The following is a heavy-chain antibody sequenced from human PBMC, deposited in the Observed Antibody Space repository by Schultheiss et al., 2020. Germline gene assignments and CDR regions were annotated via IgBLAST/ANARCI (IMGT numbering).Heavy chain of an antibody. CDR3: ARDGQSNYDYYYYGMDV. Sequence: GGSLTLSCAASGFTFSSYSMNWVRQAPGKGLEWVSSISSSSSYIYYADSVKGRFTISRDNAKNSLYLQMNSLRAEDTAVYYCARDGQSNYDYYYYGMDVWGQGTTVTVSS. V-gene: IGHV3-21*01. D-gene: IGHD4-11*01. CDR1: GFTFSSYS. J-gene: IGHJ6*02. CDR2: ISSSSSYI.